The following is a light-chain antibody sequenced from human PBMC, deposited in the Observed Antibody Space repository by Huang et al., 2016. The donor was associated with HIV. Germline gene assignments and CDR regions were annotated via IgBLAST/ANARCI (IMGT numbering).Light chain of an antibody. V-gene: IGKV2-28*01. Sequence: DIVMTQSPLSLPVTPGEPASISCRSSQSLLHSNGYNYLDWYLQKPGQSPQLLIYLGSSRASGVPDRFSGSGSGTDFTLKISRVEAEDVGVYYCMQALQTPPTFGQGTKVEMK. CDR2: LGS. CDR3: MQALQTPPT. CDR1: QSLLHSNGYNY. J-gene: IGKJ1*01.